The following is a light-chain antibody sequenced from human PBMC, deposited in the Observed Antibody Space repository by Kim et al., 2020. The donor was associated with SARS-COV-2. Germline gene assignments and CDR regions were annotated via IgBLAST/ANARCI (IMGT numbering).Light chain of an antibody. CDR1: SSNIRNNY. CDR3: GTWDSSLSVVV. CDR2: DNY. V-gene: IGLV1-51*01. J-gene: IGLJ3*02. Sequence: GQKVTISCSGSSSNIRNNYVSWYQPLPGTAPKLLIYDNYDRPSGIPDRFSGSKSGTSATLDITGLQTGDEADYYCGTWDSSLSVVVFGGGTKLTVL.